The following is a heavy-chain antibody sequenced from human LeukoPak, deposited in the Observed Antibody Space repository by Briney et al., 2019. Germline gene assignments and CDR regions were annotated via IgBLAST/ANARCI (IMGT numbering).Heavy chain of an antibody. CDR2: IASDGSST. V-gene: IGHV3-74*01. Sequence: GGSLRLSCAASGFTFSSYWMNCVRQAPGKGLVWVSRIASDGSSTTYAASVKGRFSISRDNAKNTLYLQMNSLRVEDTTVYYCATGRPHRNAYWAQGPLVPVSS. CDR3: ATGRPHRNAY. D-gene: IGHD2-8*01. CDR1: GFTFSSYW. J-gene: IGHJ4*02.